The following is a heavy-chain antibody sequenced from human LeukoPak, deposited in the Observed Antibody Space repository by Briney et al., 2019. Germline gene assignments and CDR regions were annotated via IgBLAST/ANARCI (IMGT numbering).Heavy chain of an antibody. D-gene: IGHD2-15*01. CDR3: ARAIVPMLRCSGGSCYSGWFDP. CDR1: GGSISSGGYY. Sequence: PSETLSLTCTVSGGSISSGGYYWSWIRQHPGKGLEWIGYIYYSGSTYYNPSLKSRVTISVDTSKNQFSLKLSSVTAADTAVYYCARAIVPMLRCSGGSCYSGWFDPWGQGTLATVSS. V-gene: IGHV4-31*03. J-gene: IGHJ5*02. CDR2: IYYSGST.